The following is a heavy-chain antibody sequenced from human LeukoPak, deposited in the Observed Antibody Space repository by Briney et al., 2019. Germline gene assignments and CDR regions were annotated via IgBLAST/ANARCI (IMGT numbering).Heavy chain of an antibody. CDR1: GGTFSSYA. V-gene: IGHV1-69*13. D-gene: IGHD3-10*01. Sequence: ASVKVSCKASGGTFSSYAISWVRQAPGQGLEWMGGIIPIFGTANYAQKFQGSVTITADESTSTACMELSSLRSEDTAVYYCAAWWGSGSYYNTSFWFDPWGQGTLVTVSS. J-gene: IGHJ5*02. CDR3: AAWWGSGSYYNTSFWFDP. CDR2: IIPIFGTA.